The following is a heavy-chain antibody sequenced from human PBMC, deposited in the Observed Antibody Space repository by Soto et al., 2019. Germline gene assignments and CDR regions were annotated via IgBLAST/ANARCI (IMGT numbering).Heavy chain of an antibody. V-gene: IGHV1-8*01. J-gene: IGHJ6*02. Sequence: QVQLVQSGAEVKKPGASVKVSCKASVYTVTSYDINWVRQATGQGLEWMGWMNPNSGNTGYAQKFQGRVTMTRNTYISTAYMKLSSLRSENTAVYYCARRGYSSSWYYYYYYGMDVWGQGTTGTVSS. CDR2: MNPNSGNT. D-gene: IGHD6-13*01. CDR1: VYTVTSYD. CDR3: ARRGYSSSWYYYYYYGMDV.